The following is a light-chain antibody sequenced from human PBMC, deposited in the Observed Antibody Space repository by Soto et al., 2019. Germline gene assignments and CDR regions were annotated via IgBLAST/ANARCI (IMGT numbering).Light chain of an antibody. V-gene: IGKV3-20*01. CDR2: GTS. J-gene: IGKJ5*01. Sequence: EIVLTQSPATLSLSPGERATLSCRASQSVSSYLAWYQQKPGQAPRLLIYGTSSRATGIPDRFSGSGSGTDLTLTISRLEPEDFAVYYCQQYGNSPITFGQGTRLEIK. CDR3: QQYGNSPIT. CDR1: QSVSSY.